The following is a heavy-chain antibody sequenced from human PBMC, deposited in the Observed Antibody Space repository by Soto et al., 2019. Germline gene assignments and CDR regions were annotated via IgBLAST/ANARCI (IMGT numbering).Heavy chain of an antibody. CDR1: GFSFSNYG. Sequence: QVQLVESGGGVVQPGRSLRLSCAASGFSFSNYGMHWVRQTPGKGLEWVALIWYDGSNKYYAGSVKGQFTIARDNCKNTRYLQMNRVRAEDTAVYVCAVSPPGVAARYCFHCSGPGPLVTVSS. CDR2: IWYDGSNK. J-gene: IGHJ4*01. CDR3: AVSPPGVAARYCFHC. D-gene: IGHD6-6*01. V-gene: IGHV3-33*01.